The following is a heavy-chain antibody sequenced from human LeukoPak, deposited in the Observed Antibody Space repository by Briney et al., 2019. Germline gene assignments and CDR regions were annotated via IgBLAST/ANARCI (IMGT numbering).Heavy chain of an antibody. CDR2: NIPIFGTA. J-gene: IGHJ6*03. CDR1: GGTFSGYA. Sequence: SVKVSCKASGGTFSGYAISWVRQAPGQGLEWMGGNIPIFGTANYAQKFQGRVTITTDESTSTAYMELSSLRSEDTAVYYCARGFVLRFLEWPHPPDYYYMDVWGKGTTVTVSS. D-gene: IGHD3-3*01. CDR3: ARGFVLRFLEWPHPPDYYYMDV. V-gene: IGHV1-69*05.